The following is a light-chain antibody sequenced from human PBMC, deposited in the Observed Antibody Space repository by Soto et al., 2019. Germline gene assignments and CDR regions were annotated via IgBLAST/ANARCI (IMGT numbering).Light chain of an antibody. Sequence: QSALTQPASVSGSPGQSITISCTGTSSDVGSYNLVSWYQQHPGKAPKLMIYEGSKRPSGVSNRFSGSKSGYTASLTISGLQAEDEADYYCCSYAGSSPVFGGGTKLTVL. V-gene: IGLV2-23*01. CDR1: SSDVGSYNL. CDR2: EGS. J-gene: IGLJ2*01. CDR3: CSYAGSSPV.